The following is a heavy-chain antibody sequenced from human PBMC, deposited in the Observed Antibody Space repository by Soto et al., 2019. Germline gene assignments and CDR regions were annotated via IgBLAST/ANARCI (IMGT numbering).Heavy chain of an antibody. CDR3: ARAETLGYSYGYFWHAI. CDR2: IIPIFGTA. J-gene: IGHJ3*02. V-gene: IGHV1-69*01. D-gene: IGHD5-18*01. Sequence: QVQLVQSGAEVKKPGSSVKVSCKASGGTFSSYVISWVRQAPGQGLEWMGGIIPIFGTANYAQKFQGRVTITADESTSTAYMELSSLRSEDTAVYYCARAETLGYSYGYFWHAIWGQGTMVTVSS. CDR1: GGTFSSYV.